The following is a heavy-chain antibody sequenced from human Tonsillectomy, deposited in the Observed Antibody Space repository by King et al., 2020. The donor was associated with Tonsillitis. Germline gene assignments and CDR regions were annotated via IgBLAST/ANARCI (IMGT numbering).Heavy chain of an antibody. D-gene: IGHD5-18*01. V-gene: IGHV6-1*01. CDR3: ARGDTAMVLDYFDY. CDR1: GDSVSSNSAA. CDR2: TYYRSKWDN. J-gene: IGHJ4*02. Sequence: VQLQQSGPGLVKPSQTLSLTCAISGDSVSSNSAACNWIRQSPSRGLECLGRTYYRSKWDNDYAVFLKSRITINPDTSKNQFSLQLNSVTPEDTAVYYCARGDTAMVLDYFDYWGQGTLVTVSS.